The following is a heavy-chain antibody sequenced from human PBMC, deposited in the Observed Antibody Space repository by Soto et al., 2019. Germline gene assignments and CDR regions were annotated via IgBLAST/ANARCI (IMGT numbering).Heavy chain of an antibody. Sequence: QVQLVQSGAEVRKPGASVKVSCKASGYSFTDYYIFWVRQAPGQGLEWMGWINPNNGGTKYAKNFMGRVTMTSDTSITTAYMELTSLGSDDTALYFCARDSKYSSSAVADYWGQGALVTVSS. V-gene: IGHV1-2*02. CDR1: GYSFTDYY. CDR2: INPNNGGT. CDR3: ARDSKYSSSAVADY. D-gene: IGHD6-13*01. J-gene: IGHJ4*02.